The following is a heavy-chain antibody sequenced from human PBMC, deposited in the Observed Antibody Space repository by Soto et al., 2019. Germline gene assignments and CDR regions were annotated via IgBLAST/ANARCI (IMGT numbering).Heavy chain of an antibody. CDR2: ISGSGIST. CDR3: AKEPVGPDWYFDL. Sequence: DVQLLESGGGLVQPGGSLRLSCAASGFTFRSYAMSWVRQAPGKGLEWVSGISGSGISTHYADSVKGRFTVSRDNSKNTLYLQMNSPRAEDTAVYNCAKEPVGPDWYFDLWCRGTLVTVSS. V-gene: IGHV3-23*01. CDR1: GFTFRSYA. J-gene: IGHJ2*01.